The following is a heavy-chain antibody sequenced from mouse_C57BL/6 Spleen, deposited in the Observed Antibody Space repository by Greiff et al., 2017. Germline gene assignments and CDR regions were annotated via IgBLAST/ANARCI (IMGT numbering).Heavy chain of an antibody. CDR3: ARNWGYGCDVRAMDY. J-gene: IGHJ4*01. CDR2: IWSGGST. D-gene: IGHD2-2*01. CDR1: GFSLTSYG. Sequence: QVHVKQSGPGLVQPSQSLSITCTVSGFSLTSYGVHWVRQSPGKGLEWLGVIWSGGSTDYNAAFISRLSISKDNSKSQVFFKMNSLQADDTAIYYCARNWGYGCDVRAMDYWGQGTSVTVSS. V-gene: IGHV2-2*01.